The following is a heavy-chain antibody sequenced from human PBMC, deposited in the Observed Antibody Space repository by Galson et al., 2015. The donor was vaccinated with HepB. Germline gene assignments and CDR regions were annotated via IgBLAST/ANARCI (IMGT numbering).Heavy chain of an antibody. CDR1: GGTFSTYA. V-gene: IGHV1-69*13. CDR2: ILPMLGTT. D-gene: IGHD3-10*01. J-gene: IGHJ5*02. Sequence: SVKVSCKASGGTFSTYAFSWVRQAPGQGLEWMGGILPMLGTTTYAQKFQGRVTITADESTTTVYMELSSLRSDDTAVYYCARDMRGGASWFDPWGQGTLVTVSS. CDR3: ARDMRGGASWFDP.